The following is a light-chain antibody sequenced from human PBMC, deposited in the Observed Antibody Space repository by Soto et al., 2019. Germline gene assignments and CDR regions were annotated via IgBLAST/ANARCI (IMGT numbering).Light chain of an antibody. J-gene: IGKJ1*01. CDR1: QSVSRY. CDR3: QQRSTWPTA. CDR2: DTS. Sequence: EIVLTQSPATLSLSPGERATLSCRASQSVSRYLVWYQKKPGQAPRLLIYDTSNRATGIPARFSGSGSGTDFSLTISSLEPEEVAVYYSQQRSTWPTAFGDGTKAEI. V-gene: IGKV3-11*01.